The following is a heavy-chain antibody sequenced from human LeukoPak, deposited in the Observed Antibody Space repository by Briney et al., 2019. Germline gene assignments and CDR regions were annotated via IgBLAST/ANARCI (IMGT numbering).Heavy chain of an antibody. D-gene: IGHD2-2*01. Sequence: VASVKVSCKASGGTFSSYAISWVRQAPGQGLEWMGGIIPIFGTANYAQKLQGRVTMTTDTSTSTAYMGLRSLRSDDTAVYYCARDDEVTSGNWFDPWGQGTLVTVSS. V-gene: IGHV1-69*05. J-gene: IGHJ5*02. CDR3: ARDDEVTSGNWFDP. CDR1: GGTFSSYA. CDR2: IIPIFGTA.